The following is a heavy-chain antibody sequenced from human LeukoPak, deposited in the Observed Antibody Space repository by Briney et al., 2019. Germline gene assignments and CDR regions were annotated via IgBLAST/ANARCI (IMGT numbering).Heavy chain of an antibody. CDR1: GGSVSSGSYY. Sequence: SETLSLTCTVSGGSVSSGSYYWSWIRQPPGKGLEWIGYIYYSGSTNYNPSLKSQVTISVDTSKNQFSLKLSSVTAADTAVYYCARVPIDFWSGHVDYWGQGTLVTVSS. CDR2: IYYSGST. J-gene: IGHJ4*02. V-gene: IGHV4-61*01. CDR3: ARVPIDFWSGHVDY. D-gene: IGHD3-3*01.